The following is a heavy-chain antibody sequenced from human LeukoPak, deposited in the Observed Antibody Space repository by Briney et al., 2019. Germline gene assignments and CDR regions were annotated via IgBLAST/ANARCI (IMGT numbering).Heavy chain of an antibody. CDR1: GGSISSYY. CDR3: ARHVLLWFGPTGMDV. Sequence: PSETLSLTCTVPGGSISSYYWSWIRQPPGKGLEWIGYIYFSGSTNYNPSLKGRVTISVDTSKNQFSLKLSSVTAADTAVYYCARHVLLWFGPTGMDVWGQGTTVTVSS. V-gene: IGHV4-59*08. J-gene: IGHJ6*02. CDR2: IYFSGST. D-gene: IGHD3-10*01.